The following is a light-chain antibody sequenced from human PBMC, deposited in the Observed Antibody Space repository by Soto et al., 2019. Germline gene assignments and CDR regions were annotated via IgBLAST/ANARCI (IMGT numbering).Light chain of an antibody. CDR2: GAS. CDR1: QGVSSN. V-gene: IGKV3-15*01. CDR3: QQYNNWPPYT. Sequence: EIVMTQSPATLSVSPGERATLSCRASQGVSSNLAWYQQKPGQAPRLLIYGASTRATGIPARFSGSGSGTEFTLTISSLQSEDVGVYYCQQYNNWPPYTFGQGTKLEIK. J-gene: IGKJ2*01.